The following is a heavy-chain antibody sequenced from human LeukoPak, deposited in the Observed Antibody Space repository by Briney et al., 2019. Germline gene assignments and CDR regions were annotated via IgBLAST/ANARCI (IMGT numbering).Heavy chain of an antibody. CDR2: SYYSGST. J-gene: IGHJ4*02. Sequence: SETLSLTCTVSRGSISTYYWSWIRQPPGKGLEWIGYSYYSGSTYCNPSLKTRVTISVDTSKNQFSLRLNSVTAADTAVYYCAMAYSSSWYYFDYWGQGTLVTVSS. D-gene: IGHD6-13*01. CDR1: RGSISTYY. V-gene: IGHV4-59*01. CDR3: AMAYSSSWYYFDY.